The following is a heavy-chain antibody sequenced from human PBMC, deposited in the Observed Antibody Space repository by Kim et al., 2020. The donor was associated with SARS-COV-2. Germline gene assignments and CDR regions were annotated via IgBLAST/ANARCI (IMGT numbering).Heavy chain of an antibody. CDR2: IYYSGST. V-gene: IGHV4-39*07. CDR1: GGSISSSSYY. J-gene: IGHJ4*02. CDR3: ARVEEVGAIPASFDY. D-gene: IGHD1-26*01. Sequence: SETLSLTCTVSGGSISSSSYYWGWIRQPPGKGLEWIGSIYYSGSTYYNPSLKSRVTISVDTSKNQFSLKLSSVTAADTAVYYCARVEEVGAIPASFDYWGQGTLVTVSS.